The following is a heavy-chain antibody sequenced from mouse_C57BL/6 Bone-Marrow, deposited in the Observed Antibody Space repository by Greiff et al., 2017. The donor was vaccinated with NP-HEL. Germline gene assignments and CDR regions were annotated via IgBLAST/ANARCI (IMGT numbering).Heavy chain of an antibody. D-gene: IGHD6-5*01. CDR2: ISYDGSN. CDR3: AREGLWAY. V-gene: IGHV3-6*01. J-gene: IGHJ3*01. Sequence: VQLQQSGPGLVKPSQSLSLTCSVTGYSITSGYYWNWIRQFPGNKLEWMGYISYDGSNNYNPSLKNRISITRDTSKNQFFLKLNSVTTEDTATYYCAREGLWAYWGQGTLVTVSA. CDR1: GYSITSGYY.